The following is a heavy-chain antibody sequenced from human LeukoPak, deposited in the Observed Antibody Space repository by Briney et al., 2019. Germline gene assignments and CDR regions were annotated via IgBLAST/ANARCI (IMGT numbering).Heavy chain of an antibody. J-gene: IGHJ4*02. V-gene: IGHV3-74*01. CDR1: GFTFSSYW. D-gene: IGHD3-3*01. Sequence: GGSLRLSCAGSGFTFSSYWMHWVRQAPGKGLVWVSRINRDGSSTSYADSVKGRFTISRDNAKNTLYLQMSSLGAEDTAVYYCARVSMGYYENYWGQGTLVTVSS. CDR2: INRDGSST. CDR3: ARVSMGYYENY.